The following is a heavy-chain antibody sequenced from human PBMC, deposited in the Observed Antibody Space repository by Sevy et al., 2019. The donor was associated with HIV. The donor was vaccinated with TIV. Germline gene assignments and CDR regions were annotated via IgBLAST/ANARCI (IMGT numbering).Heavy chain of an antibody. V-gene: IGHV3-21*01. CDR1: GFTFSSYS. CDR3: AREMVRGVYGMDV. D-gene: IGHD3-10*01. Sequence: GGSLRLSCAASGFTFSSYSMNWVRQAPGKGLEWVSSISSSSSYIYYADSVKGRFTNSRDNAKNSLYLQMNSLRAEDTAVYYCAREMVRGVYGMDVWGQGTTVTVSS. CDR2: ISSSSSYI. J-gene: IGHJ6*02.